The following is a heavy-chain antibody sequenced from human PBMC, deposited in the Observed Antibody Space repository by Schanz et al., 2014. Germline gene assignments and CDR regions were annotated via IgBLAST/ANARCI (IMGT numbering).Heavy chain of an antibody. CDR2: ISGSGDHT. J-gene: IGHJ4*02. D-gene: IGHD2-21*02. Sequence: EVQLLESGGGLIQPGGSLRLSCAASGFTFRSYAMSWVRQAPGKGLEWVSVISGSGDHTHYADSVKGRFTISRDTSGNTLYLQMNSLTGEDTAVYYCAKDGVPSPWVCFGGYCYSGGADYWGQGTLVIVSS. V-gene: IGHV3-23*01. CDR3: AKDGVPSPWVCFGGYCYSGGADY. CDR1: GFTFRSYA.